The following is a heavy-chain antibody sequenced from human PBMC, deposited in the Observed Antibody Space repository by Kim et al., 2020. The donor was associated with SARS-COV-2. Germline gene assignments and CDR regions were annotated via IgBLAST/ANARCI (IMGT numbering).Heavy chain of an antibody. J-gene: IGHJ4*02. CDR1: GGSFSGYY. V-gene: IGHV4-34*01. D-gene: IGHD1-26*01. Sequence: SETLSLTCAVYGGSFSGYYWSWIRQPPGKGLEWIGEINHSGSTNYNPSLKSRVTISVDTSKNQFSLKLSSVTAADTAVYYCARGWMGAAATGYWGQGTLVTVSS. CDR3: ARGWMGAAATGY. CDR2: INHSGST.